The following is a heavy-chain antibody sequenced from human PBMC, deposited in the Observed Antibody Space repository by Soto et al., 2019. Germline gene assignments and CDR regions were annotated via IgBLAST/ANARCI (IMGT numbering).Heavy chain of an antibody. D-gene: IGHD6-13*01. CDR2: IYYSGST. CDR1: GGSISSGGYY. J-gene: IGHJ6*02. Sequence: PSETLSLTCTVSGGSISSGGYYWSWIRQHPGKGLEWIGYIYYSGSTYYNPSLKSRVTISVDTSKNQFSLKLSSVTAADTAVYYCASSSQRIAAAGYYYYYYGMDVWGQGTTVTVSS. V-gene: IGHV4-31*03. CDR3: ASSSQRIAAAGYYYYYYGMDV.